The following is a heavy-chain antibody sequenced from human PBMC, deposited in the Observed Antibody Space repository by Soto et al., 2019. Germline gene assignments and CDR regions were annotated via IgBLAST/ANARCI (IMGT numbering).Heavy chain of an antibody. CDR1: GFTFRNYA. CDR3: AKNPTSGGIVVPAAAYFDY. V-gene: IGHV3-23*01. CDR2: ISSTGGRT. J-gene: IGHJ4*02. D-gene: IGHD2-2*01. Sequence: PGGSLRLSCAASGFTFRNYAMSWVRQAPGKGLEWVSDISSTGGRTHYSDSVKGRFTISRDNSKYTLYLQMNSLSAEDTAVYYCAKNPTSGGIVVPAAAYFDYWGQGTLVTVSS.